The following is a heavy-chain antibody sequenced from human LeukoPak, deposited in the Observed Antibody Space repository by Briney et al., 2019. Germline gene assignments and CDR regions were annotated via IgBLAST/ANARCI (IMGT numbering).Heavy chain of an antibody. V-gene: IGHV1-69*05. D-gene: IGHD3-3*01. J-gene: IGHJ5*02. Sequence: GASVKVSCKASGGTFSSYAITWVRQAPGQGLESMGGIIPIFGTANYAQKFQGRVTITTDESTSTAYMELSSLRSEDTAVYYCARVAVLRHYNWFDPWGQGTLVTVSS. CDR2: IIPIFGTA. CDR1: GGTFSSYA. CDR3: ARVAVLRHYNWFDP.